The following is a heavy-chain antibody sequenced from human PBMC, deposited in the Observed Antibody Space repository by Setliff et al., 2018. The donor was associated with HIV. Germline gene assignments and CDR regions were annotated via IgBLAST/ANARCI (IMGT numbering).Heavy chain of an antibody. CDR1: GDSIDTPHC. Sequence: SETLSLTCAVSGDSIDTPHCWSWVRQSLDKGLEWIGEVCQRGGINYNPFLWSRASISMDKPRNYFSLEMASMTAADTAVYFCVRNHEWALGTWGQGLLVTVSS. CDR3: VRNHEWALGT. V-gene: IGHV4-4*02. D-gene: IGHD1-26*01. J-gene: IGHJ5*02. CDR2: VCQRGGI.